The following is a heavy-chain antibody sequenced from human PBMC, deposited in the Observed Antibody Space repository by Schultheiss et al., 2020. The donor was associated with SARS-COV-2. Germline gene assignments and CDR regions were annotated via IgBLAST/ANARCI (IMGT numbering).Heavy chain of an antibody. V-gene: IGHV3-48*03. CDR3: ARPTYPGSIYYYLDV. CDR1: GFTFSSYE. D-gene: IGHD1-14*01. Sequence: GGSLRLSCAASGFTFSSYEMNWVRQAPGKGLEWVSYISSSGSTIYYADSVKGRFTISRDNAKNSLYLQMNSLRAEDTALYYCARPTYPGSIYYYLDVWGKGTMVTVSS. J-gene: IGHJ6*03. CDR2: ISSSGSTI.